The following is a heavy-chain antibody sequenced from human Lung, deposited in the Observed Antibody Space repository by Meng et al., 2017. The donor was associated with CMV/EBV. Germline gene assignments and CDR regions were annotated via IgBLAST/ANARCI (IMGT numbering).Heavy chain of an antibody. Sequence: CPLSGGSTSSIYWSWIRQFPGKGLDWIGFMNYRGSSNYNPYLKSRVTISVDTSKKQFSLKLTSVTAADTAVYYCARDFASGPRGDYFDYWRQGILVSVSS. D-gene: IGHD3-10*01. CDR2: MNYRGSS. CDR3: ARDFASGPRGDYFDY. V-gene: IGHV4-59*13. CDR1: GGSTSSIY. J-gene: IGHJ4*02.